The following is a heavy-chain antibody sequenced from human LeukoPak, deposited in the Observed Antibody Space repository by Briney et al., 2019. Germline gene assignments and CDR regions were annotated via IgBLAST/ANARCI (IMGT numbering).Heavy chain of an antibody. V-gene: IGHV3-23*01. D-gene: IGHD2-2*02. CDR3: AKDFMRYCSSTSCYSWVFDY. CDR2: ISGSGGST. CDR1: GFTSSSYA. J-gene: IGHJ4*02. Sequence: PGGSLRLSCAASGFTSSSYAMSWVRQAPGKGLEWVSAISGSGGSTYYADSVKGRFTISRDNSKNTLYLQMNSLRAEDTAVYYCAKDFMRYCSSTSCYSWVFDYWGQGTLVTVSS.